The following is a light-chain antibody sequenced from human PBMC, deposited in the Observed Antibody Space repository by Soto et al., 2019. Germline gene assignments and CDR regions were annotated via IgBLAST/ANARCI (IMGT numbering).Light chain of an antibody. Sequence: EIVLTQSPGTLSLSPGERATLSCRASQSVSSSYLAWYQQKPGQAPRLLIYGASSRATGIPDRFSGSGSGTDFTLTISRLEPEDFEVYYCQQYGSSHQKFCQGTKVDI. CDR1: QSVSSSY. CDR3: QQYGSSHQK. J-gene: IGKJ1*01. V-gene: IGKV3-20*01. CDR2: GAS.